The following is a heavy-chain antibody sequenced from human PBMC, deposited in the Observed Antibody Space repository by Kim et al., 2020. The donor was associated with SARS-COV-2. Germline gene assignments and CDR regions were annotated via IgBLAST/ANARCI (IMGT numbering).Heavy chain of an antibody. CDR1: GFAFSNYA. J-gene: IGHJ4*02. CDR2: MSGMSGSGATT. V-gene: IGHV3-23*01. D-gene: IGHD2-21*02. CDR3: TNGGVGTNDQYFDY. Sequence: GGSLRLSCAASGFAFSNYAMSWVRQAPGKGLEWVSGMSGMSGSGATTYYADSVKGRFTVSRDNSKNTLFLQMNSLRAEDTAMYYCTNGGVGTNDQYFDYWGQGTLVTVSS.